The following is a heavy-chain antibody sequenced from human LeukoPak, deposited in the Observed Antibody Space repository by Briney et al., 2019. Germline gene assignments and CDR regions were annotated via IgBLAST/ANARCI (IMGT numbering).Heavy chain of an antibody. D-gene: IGHD4-17*01. Sequence: GGSLRLSCAASGFTFSSYSMNWVRQAPGKGLEWVSSISSSSSYIYYADSVKGRFTISRDNAKNSLYLQMNSLRAEDTAVYYCARDPRPQPVRPITVTTYYWGQGTLVTVSS. CDR3: ARDPRPQPVRPITVTTYY. V-gene: IGHV3-21*01. CDR2: ISSSSSYI. J-gene: IGHJ4*02. CDR1: GFTFSSYS.